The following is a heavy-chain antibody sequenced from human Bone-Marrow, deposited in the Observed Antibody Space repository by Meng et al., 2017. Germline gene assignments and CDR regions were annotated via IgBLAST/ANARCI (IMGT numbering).Heavy chain of an antibody. V-gene: IGHV4-59*01. CDR1: GGSISSYY. CDR2: IYYSGST. J-gene: IGHJ4*02. CDR3: ARSQWFGELLYFDY. Sequence: SETLSLTCTVSGGSISSYYWSWIRQPPGKGLEWVGYIYYSGSTNYYPSLKSRVTISVDKSKNQFSLKLSSVTAADTAVYYWARSQWFGELLYFDYWGQGTLVTVSS. D-gene: IGHD3-10*01.